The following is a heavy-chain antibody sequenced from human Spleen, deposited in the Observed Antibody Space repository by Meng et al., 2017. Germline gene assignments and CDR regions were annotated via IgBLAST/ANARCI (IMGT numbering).Heavy chain of an antibody. V-gene: IGHV4-34*01. CDR2: INHSGST. CDR1: GGSFSDYY. CDR3: ARQTKYDFWIIH. J-gene: IGHJ4*02. Sequence: HVQLPPWGGGMFEPSESLSLPFGFSGGSFSDYYWSWIRQPPGKGLEWIGEINHSGSTNYNPSLESRATISVDTSQNNLSLKLSSVTAADSAVYYCARQTKYDFWIIHWGQGTLVTVSS. D-gene: IGHD3-3*01.